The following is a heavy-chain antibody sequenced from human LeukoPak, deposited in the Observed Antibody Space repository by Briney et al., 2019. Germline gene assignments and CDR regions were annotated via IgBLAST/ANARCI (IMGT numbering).Heavy chain of an antibody. Sequence: GESLKISCKGSGYSFTSYWICWVRQMPGKGLEWMGIIYPGDSDTRYSPSFQGQVTISADKSISTAYLQWSSLKASDTAMYYCARRLVVVAATSFDWFDPWGQGTLVTVSS. J-gene: IGHJ5*02. CDR2: IYPGDSDT. V-gene: IGHV5-51*01. D-gene: IGHD2-15*01. CDR1: GYSFTSYW. CDR3: ARRLVVVAATSFDWFDP.